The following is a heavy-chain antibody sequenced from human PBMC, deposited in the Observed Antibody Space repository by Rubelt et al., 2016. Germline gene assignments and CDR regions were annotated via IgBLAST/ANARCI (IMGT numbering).Heavy chain of an antibody. CDR3: ARVGDSSGWRRYYYYMDV. D-gene: IGHD6-19*01. CDR2: ISSSSSTI. V-gene: IGHV3-48*04. Sequence: GGGLVQPGGSLRLSCAASGFTFSSYSMNWVRQAPGKGLEWVSYISSSSSTIYYADSVKGRFTISRDNAKNTLYLQMNSLRAEDTAVYYCARVGDSSGWRRYYYYMDVWGKGTTVTVSS. J-gene: IGHJ6*03. CDR1: GFTFSSYS.